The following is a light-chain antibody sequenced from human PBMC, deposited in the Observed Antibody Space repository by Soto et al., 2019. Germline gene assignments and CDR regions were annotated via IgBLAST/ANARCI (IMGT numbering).Light chain of an antibody. CDR2: DAS. CDR1: QSVSSY. Sequence: EIVLTQSPATLSLSPGERATLPCRASQSVSSYLAWYQQKPGQAPRLLIYDASTRATGIPARFSGSGSGTDFTLTISSLEPEDFAVYYCQQRSDWPYTFGQGTKLEIK. J-gene: IGKJ2*01. V-gene: IGKV3-11*01. CDR3: QQRSDWPYT.